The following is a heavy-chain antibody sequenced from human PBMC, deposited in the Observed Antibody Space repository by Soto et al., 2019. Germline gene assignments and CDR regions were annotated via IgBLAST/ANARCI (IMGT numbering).Heavy chain of an antibody. CDR1: GSSISSYY. Sequence: SETLSLTCTVAGSSISSYYWSWIRQPPGKGLEWIGYIYYSGSTNYNPSLKSRVTISVDTSKNQFSLKLSSVTAADTAVYYCARDYIVVPAAHVSYYYGMDVWCQGTTVT. J-gene: IGHJ6*02. D-gene: IGHD2-2*01. CDR3: ARDYIVVPAAHVSYYYGMDV. CDR2: IYYSGST. V-gene: IGHV4-59*01.